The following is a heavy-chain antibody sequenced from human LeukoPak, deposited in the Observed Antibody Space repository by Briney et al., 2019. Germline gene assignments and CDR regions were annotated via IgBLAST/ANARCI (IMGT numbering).Heavy chain of an antibody. CDR1: GYTFTDYY. D-gene: IGHD2-8*01. J-gene: IGHJ5*01. CDR2: INPNSGGT. Sequence: ASVKVSCKASGYTFTDYYMHWVRQAPGQGLEWMGWINPNSGGTNSAQKFQGRVTLTRDTSISTAYMELTRLRSDDTAMYYCARAVLATKSEHWFDSWGQGTLVTVSS. CDR3: ARAVLATKSEHWFDS. V-gene: IGHV1-2*02.